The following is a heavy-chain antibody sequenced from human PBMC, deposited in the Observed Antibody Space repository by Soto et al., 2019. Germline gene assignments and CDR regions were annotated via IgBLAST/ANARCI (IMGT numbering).Heavy chain of an antibody. D-gene: IGHD6-19*01. J-gene: IGHJ4*02. Sequence: QVQLVESGGGVVQPGRSLRLSCAASGFTFSSYAMHWVRQAPGKGLEWVAVISYDGSNKYYADSVKGRFTISRDNSKNKRYLQMHSLRAEDTAVYYCAREKGGGGWYFTRYFEYWGQGTLVTVSS. CDR2: ISYDGSNK. CDR1: GFTFSSYA. CDR3: AREKGGGGWYFTRYFEY. V-gene: IGHV3-30-3*01.